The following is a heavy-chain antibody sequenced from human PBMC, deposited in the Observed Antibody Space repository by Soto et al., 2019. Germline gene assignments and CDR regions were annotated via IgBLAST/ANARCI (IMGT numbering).Heavy chain of an antibody. CDR2: XRXXXYXGXT. Sequence: PGGSMRLSCSGSGFTFENYAVSWVRQAPGKGLEGLXVXRXXXYXGXTXYXXXXEGRFTISRDDSKDIAYLHMTSLQTDHTGVYFCTTWSPPDDLLNSWGQGTVVTVSS. V-gene: IGHV3-49*04. CDR1: GFTFENYA. J-gene: IGHJ1*01. CDR3: TTWSPPDDLLNS. D-gene: IGHD1-1*01.